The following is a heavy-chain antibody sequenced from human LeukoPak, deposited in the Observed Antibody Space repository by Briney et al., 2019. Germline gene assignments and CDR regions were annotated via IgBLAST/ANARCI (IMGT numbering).Heavy chain of an antibody. CDR2: IGGSGGST. CDR3: AKARLPSAAAGTSWFDP. D-gene: IGHD6-13*01. CDR1: GFNFSSYA. Sequence: GSLRIFCSASGFNFSSYAMSWVRQASGEGLEWVSAIGGSGGSTYYADSVKGRFTISRDNSKNTLYLQMSSLRAEDTAVYYCAKARLPSAAAGTSWFDPWGQGTLVTVSS. J-gene: IGHJ5*02. V-gene: IGHV3-23*01.